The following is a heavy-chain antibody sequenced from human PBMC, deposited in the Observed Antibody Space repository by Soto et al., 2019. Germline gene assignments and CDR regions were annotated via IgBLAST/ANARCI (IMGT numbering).Heavy chain of an antibody. J-gene: IGHJ5*02. CDR2: IHSNGNT. Sequence: QVQLQESGPGLVKPSQTLSLTCAVSGGSITSGNYYWSWIRQDPGKGLEGIGYIHSNGNTYYNPSLKSRVTLSLEPYKHQFSLRLSSVTAADTAVYYCARGHCSGGDCPNWFDPWGQGTLVTVSS. V-gene: IGHV4-31*11. CDR1: GGSITSGNYY. D-gene: IGHD2-15*01. CDR3: ARGHCSGGDCPNWFDP.